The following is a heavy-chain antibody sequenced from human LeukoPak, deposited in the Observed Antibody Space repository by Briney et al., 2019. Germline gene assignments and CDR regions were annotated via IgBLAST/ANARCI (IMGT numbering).Heavy chain of an antibody. Sequence: SETLSLTCAVYGVSSSDYYWSWIRQSPGKGLEWIGEINHSGTTNYNPSLKNRVTISVDTSKSHLSLKMSSVTAADTAVYYCARVASTVTKSDYWGQGTPVTVSS. CDR3: ARVASTVTKSDY. V-gene: IGHV4-34*01. CDR1: GVSSSDYY. D-gene: IGHD4-17*01. CDR2: INHSGTT. J-gene: IGHJ4*02.